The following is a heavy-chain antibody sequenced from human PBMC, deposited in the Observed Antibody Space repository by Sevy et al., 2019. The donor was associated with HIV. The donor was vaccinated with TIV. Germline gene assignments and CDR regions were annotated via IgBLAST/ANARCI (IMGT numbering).Heavy chain of an antibody. CDR2: IYGSSGCT. CDR3: AGGRYDSSGSFDAFDI. V-gene: IGHV3-23*01. D-gene: IGHD3-22*01. J-gene: IGHJ3*02. CDR1: GFTFISYA. Sequence: GGSLRLSCKPSGFTFISYAMSWVRQAPGKGLEWVSTIYGSSGCTYYADSVKGRFTISRDNSKNTLYLHMNSLRTEDSAVYYCAGGRYDSSGSFDAFDIWGQGTMVTVSS.